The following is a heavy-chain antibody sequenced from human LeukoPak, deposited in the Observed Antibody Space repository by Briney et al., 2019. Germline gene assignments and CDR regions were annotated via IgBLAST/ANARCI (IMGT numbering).Heavy chain of an antibody. CDR3: ARGRGAAATN. CDR2: INHSGST. CDR1: GGSFSGYY. D-gene: IGHD6-13*01. J-gene: IGHJ4*02. Sequence: PSETLSLTCAVYGGSFSGYYWSWIRQPPGKGLEWIGEINHSGSTNYNPSLKSRVTISVDTSKNQFSLKLSSVTAADTAVYYCARGRGAAATNWGQGTLVTVSS. V-gene: IGHV4-34*01.